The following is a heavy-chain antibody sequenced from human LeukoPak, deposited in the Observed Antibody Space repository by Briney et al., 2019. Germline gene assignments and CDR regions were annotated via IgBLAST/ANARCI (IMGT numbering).Heavy chain of an antibody. V-gene: IGHV3-30*18. CDR2: ISYEGSKE. D-gene: IGHD3-22*01. J-gene: IGHJ4*02. CDR1: GFSFSSYG. CDR3: AKDGIRYYYDSSGYYGDY. Sequence: PGGSLRLSCAAPGFSFSSYGMHWVRQAPGKGLEWVAVISYEGSKEYYADSVKGRFTISRDNSKNTLYLQMTSLRAEDTAVYYCAKDGIRYYYDSSGYYGDYWGQGTLVTVSS.